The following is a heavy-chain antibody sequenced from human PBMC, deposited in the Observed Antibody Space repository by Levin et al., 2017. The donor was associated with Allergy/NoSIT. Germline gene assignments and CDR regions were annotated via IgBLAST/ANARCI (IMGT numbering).Heavy chain of an antibody. D-gene: IGHD6-19*01. CDR2: ISWDGGST. CDR1: GFTFDDYT. J-gene: IGHJ5*02. CDR3: AKDGAVAGKKERYWFDP. Sequence: GESLKISCAASGFTFDDYTMHWVRQAPGKGLEWVSLISWDGGSTYYADSVKGRFTISRDNSKNSLYLQMNSLRTEDTALYYCAKDGAVAGKKERYWFDPWGQGTLVTVSS. V-gene: IGHV3-43*01.